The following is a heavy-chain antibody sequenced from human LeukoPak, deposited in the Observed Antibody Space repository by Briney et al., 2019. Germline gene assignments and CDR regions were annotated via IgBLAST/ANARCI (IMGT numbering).Heavy chain of an antibody. CDR3: ARGKYQLLYPTDL. CDR2: IIPIFGTA. D-gene: IGHD2-2*02. CDR1: GGTFSSYA. J-gene: IGHJ5*02. V-gene: IGHV1-69*13. Sequence: SVKVSCKASGGTFSSYAISWVRQAPGQGLEWMGGIIPIFGTANYAQKFQGRVTITADESTSTAYMELSRLRSDDTAVYYCARGKYQLLYPTDLWGQGTLVTVSS.